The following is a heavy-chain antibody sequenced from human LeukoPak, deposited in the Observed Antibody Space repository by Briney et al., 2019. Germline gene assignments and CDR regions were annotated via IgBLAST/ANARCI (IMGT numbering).Heavy chain of an antibody. J-gene: IGHJ4*02. V-gene: IGHV4-59*08. Sequence: SETLSLTCTVSGGSISSYYWSWIRQAPGKGLEWIGYISYTGTTNYNPALKNRVTISLGTSKSQFSLNLTSVTAADTAVYYCARRTGYDWDHWGQGTLVTVSS. D-gene: IGHD5-12*01. CDR3: ARRTGYDWDH. CDR2: ISYTGTT. CDR1: GGSISSYY.